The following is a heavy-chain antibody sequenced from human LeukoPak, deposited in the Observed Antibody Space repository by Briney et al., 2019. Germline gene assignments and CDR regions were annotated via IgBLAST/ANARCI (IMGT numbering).Heavy chain of an antibody. CDR2: IRGSGGRT. CDR3: AKGNYYGSGSYYLASPMGV. V-gene: IGHV3-23*01. CDR1: GFTFSSYA. J-gene: IGHJ6*02. D-gene: IGHD3-10*01. Sequence: GGSLRLSCAASGFTFSSYAMSWVRQAPGKGLEGVSAIRGSGGRTYYADAVKGRFTITRGNSKNTLYLKMNSLRAEDTAVYYCAKGNYYGSGSYYLASPMGVWGQGTTVTVSS.